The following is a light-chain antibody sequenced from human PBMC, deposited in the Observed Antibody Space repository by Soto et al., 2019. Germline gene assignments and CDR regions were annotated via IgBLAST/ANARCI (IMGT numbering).Light chain of an antibody. Sequence: DIQMTQSPSSLSASVGDRVTITCRASQSISSYLNWYQQKPGKAPKPLIYAASSLQSGVPSRFSGSGPGTDFTLTIRSLQPEDFATYYCQQSYSTPQITFGQGTRLEIK. CDR2: AAS. V-gene: IGKV1-39*01. J-gene: IGKJ5*01. CDR1: QSISSY. CDR3: QQSYSTPQIT.